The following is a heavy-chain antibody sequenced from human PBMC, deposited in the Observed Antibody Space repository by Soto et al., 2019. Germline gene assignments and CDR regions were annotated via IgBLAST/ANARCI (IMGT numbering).Heavy chain of an antibody. CDR2: IYPGDSDT. CDR1: GYSFTSYW. D-gene: IGHD3-22*01. CDR3: AGIQVNYDSSGYCGPFDC. J-gene: IGHJ4*02. Sequence: PGESLKISCKGSGYSFTSYWIGWVRQMPGKGLEWMGIIYPGDSDTRYSPSFQGQVTISADKSISTAYLQWSSLKASDTAMYYCAGIQVNYDSSGYCGPFDCWGQGTLVTAPQ. V-gene: IGHV5-51*01.